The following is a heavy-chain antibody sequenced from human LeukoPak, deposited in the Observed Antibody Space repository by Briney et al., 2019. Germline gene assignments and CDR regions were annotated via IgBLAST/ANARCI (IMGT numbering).Heavy chain of an antibody. Sequence: SETLSLTCTVSGGSISSYYWSWIRQPPGKGLEWIGSIYYSGSTYYNPSLKSRVTISVDTSKNQFSLKLSSVTAADTAVYYCARDSVDHDYGDSGTLFDYWDQGTLVTVSS. J-gene: IGHJ4*02. D-gene: IGHD4-17*01. CDR1: GGSISSYY. V-gene: IGHV4-39*07. CDR3: ARDSVDHDYGDSGTLFDY. CDR2: IYYSGST.